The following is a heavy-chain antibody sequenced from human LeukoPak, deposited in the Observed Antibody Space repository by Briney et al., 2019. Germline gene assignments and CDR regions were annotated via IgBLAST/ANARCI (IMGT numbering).Heavy chain of an antibody. D-gene: IGHD2-2*01. V-gene: IGHV3-53*01. CDR1: GFTVSSNY. CDR3: ARSYCSSTGCPDAFDI. J-gene: IGHJ3*02. CDR2: IYTGGST. Sequence: GGSLRLSGAASGFTVSSNYMNWVRQAPGKGLKWVSVIYTGGSTYYADSVRGRFTISRDKSKNTLYLQMNSLGAEDTTVYFCARSYCSSTGCPDAFDIWGQGTMVTVSS.